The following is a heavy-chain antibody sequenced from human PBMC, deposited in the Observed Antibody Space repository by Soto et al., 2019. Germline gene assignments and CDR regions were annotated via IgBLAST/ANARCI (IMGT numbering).Heavy chain of an antibody. Sequence: ASVKVSCKASGYTFTSYYMHWVRQAPGQGLEWMGIINPSGGSTSYAQKFQGRVTMTRDTSTSTVYMEPSSLRSEDTAVYYCARAQEYPGIAAVNFDYWGQGTLVTVSS. CDR3: ARAQEYPGIAAVNFDY. D-gene: IGHD6-13*01. J-gene: IGHJ4*02. CDR1: GYTFTSYY. V-gene: IGHV1-46*01. CDR2: INPSGGST.